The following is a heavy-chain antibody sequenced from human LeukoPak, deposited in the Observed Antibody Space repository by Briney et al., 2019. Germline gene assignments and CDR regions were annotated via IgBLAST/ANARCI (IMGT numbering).Heavy chain of an antibody. CDR1: GFTFSSYA. D-gene: IGHD4-17*01. J-gene: IGHJ5*02. V-gene: IGHV3-64*01. CDR3: ARGHDYGDYVGNWFDP. Sequence: GGSLRLSCAASGFTFSSYAMPWVRQAPGKGLEYVSAISSNGGSTYYANSVKGRFTISRDNSKNTLYLQMGSLRAEDMAVYYCARGHDYGDYVGNWFDPWGQGTLVTVSS. CDR2: ISSNGGST.